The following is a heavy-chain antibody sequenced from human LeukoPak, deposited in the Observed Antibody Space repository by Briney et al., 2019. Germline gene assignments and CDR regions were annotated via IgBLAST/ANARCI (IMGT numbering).Heavy chain of an antibody. D-gene: IGHD6-13*01. CDR1: GFTFSNYD. J-gene: IGHJ4*02. Sequence: GGSLRLSCTASGFTFSNYDMHWVRQAAGKGLEWVSGIGTAGDTYYPGSVKGRFTISRENAKNSLYLHMNSLSAGDTAVYYCASSPAYSSSWYAIDNWGQGTLVTVSS. CDR2: IGTAGDT. CDR3: ASSPAYSSSWYAIDN. V-gene: IGHV3-13*01.